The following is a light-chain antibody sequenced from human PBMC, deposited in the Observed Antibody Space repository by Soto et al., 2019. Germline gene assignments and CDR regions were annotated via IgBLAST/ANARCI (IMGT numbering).Light chain of an antibody. CDR3: QQYGSSPPT. J-gene: IGKJ1*01. V-gene: IGKV3-20*01. CDR2: GAS. Sequence: EIVLTQSPGTLSLSPVEIDTLSCMSSQSVSSSYLAWYQQKPGQAPRLLIYGASSRATGIPDRFSGSGSGTDFTLTISRLEPEDFAVYYCQQYGSSPPTFGQGTKV. CDR1: QSVSSSY.